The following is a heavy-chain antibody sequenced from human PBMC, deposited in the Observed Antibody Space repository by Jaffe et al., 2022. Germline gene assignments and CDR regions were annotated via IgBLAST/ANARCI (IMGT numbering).Heavy chain of an antibody. CDR2: IRSDGVEK. CDR3: ANLGGLTDDMYYNLHLDA. J-gene: IGHJ6*04. Sequence: QVQLGESGGGVVQPGGSLRLSCEGSGFIFGNYGMHWVRQAPGKGPEWVAFIRSDGVEKHYADSVQGRFTISRDNSKNTLYLLMTSLRAEDTAIYYCANLGGLTDDMYYNLHLDAWGRGTTVTVSS. V-gene: IGHV3-30*02. CDR1: GFIFGNYG. D-gene: IGHD3-10*01.